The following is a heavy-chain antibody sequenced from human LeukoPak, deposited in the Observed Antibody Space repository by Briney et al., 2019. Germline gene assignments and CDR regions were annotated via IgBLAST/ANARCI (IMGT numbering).Heavy chain of an antibody. J-gene: IGHJ4*02. V-gene: IGHV3-9*01. CDR2: ISWNSGSI. Sequence: GGSLRLSCAGSGFIFNNYAMHWVRQPPGKGLEWVSGISWNSGSIDYADSVKGRFTISRDNAKNTLYLQMNSLRAEDTAVYYCARAPYDFWSGYYSYYFDYWGQGTLVTVSS. CDR1: GFIFNNYA. D-gene: IGHD3-3*01. CDR3: ARAPYDFWSGYYSYYFDY.